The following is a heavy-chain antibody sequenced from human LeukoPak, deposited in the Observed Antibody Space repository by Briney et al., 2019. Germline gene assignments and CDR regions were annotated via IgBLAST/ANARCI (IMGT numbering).Heavy chain of an antibody. CDR1: GFTFSSYA. D-gene: IGHD3-10*01. CDR3: ARDRGAGSEYFDY. CDR2: ISYDGSNK. J-gene: IGHJ4*02. V-gene: IGHV3-30-3*01. Sequence: GRSLRFSCAASGFTFSSYAMHWVRQAPGKGLEWVAVISYDGSNKYYADSVKGRFTISRDNSKNTLYLQMNSLRAEDTAVYYCARDRGAGSEYFDYWGQGTLVTVSS.